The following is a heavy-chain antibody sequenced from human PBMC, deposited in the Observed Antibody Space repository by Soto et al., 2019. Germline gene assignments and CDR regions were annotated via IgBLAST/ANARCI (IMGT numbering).Heavy chain of an antibody. D-gene: IGHD6-19*01. CDR3: ARAPIAVAGHLDY. V-gene: IGHV1-2*04. J-gene: IGHJ4*02. CDR1: GYTFTGYY. CDR2: NNPNSGGT. Sequence: QVQLVQSGAEVKKPGASVKVSCKASGYTFTGYYMHWVRQAPGQGLEWMGWNNPNSGGTNYAQKFQGWVTMTRDTSISTAYMELSRLRSDDTAVYYCARAPIAVAGHLDYWGQGTLVTVSS.